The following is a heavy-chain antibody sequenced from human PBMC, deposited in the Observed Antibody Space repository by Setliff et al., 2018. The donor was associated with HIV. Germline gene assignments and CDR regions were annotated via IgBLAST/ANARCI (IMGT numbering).Heavy chain of an antibody. CDR3: ASRPYSYDYSGRVFDF. D-gene: IGHD3-22*01. V-gene: IGHV4-59*02. J-gene: IGHJ4*02. CDR1: GGSVTSYY. CDR2: IYHTGIT. Sequence: SETLSLTCTVSGGSVTSYYWSWIRQSPEKGLEWIGYIYHTGITKYNPSLTSRLSTSIDTSKNQFSLSLTSVTAADTAVYYCASRPYSYDYSGRVFDFWGQGALVTVSS.